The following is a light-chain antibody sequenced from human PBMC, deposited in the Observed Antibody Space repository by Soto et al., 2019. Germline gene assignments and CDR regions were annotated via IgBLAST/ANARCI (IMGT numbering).Light chain of an antibody. CDR3: QQYGSSLGIT. CDR2: GAS. J-gene: IGKJ3*01. V-gene: IGKV3-20*01. Sequence: EIVLTQSPGTLSLSPGERATLSCRASQSVSSSYLAWYQQKPGQAPRLLIYGASSRATRIPDRFSGSGSGTDFTLTISRLEPEDFAVDYCQQYGSSLGITFGPGTKVDIK. CDR1: QSVSSSY.